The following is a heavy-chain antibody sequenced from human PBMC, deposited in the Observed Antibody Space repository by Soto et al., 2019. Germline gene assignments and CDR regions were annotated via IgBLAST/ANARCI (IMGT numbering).Heavy chain of an antibody. J-gene: IGHJ5*02. Sequence: QVQLQESGPGLVKPSETLSLTCIVSGGSISSYYWSWIRQPPGKGLEWIGYIYYSGSTKYNPSLKSRVTLSVDTSKNQFSLKLNSVSAADTAVYYCARGSSESPRRWFDPWGQGTLVTVSS. CDR1: GGSISSYY. D-gene: IGHD2-2*01. CDR3: ARGSSESPRRWFDP. CDR2: IYYSGST. V-gene: IGHV4-59*01.